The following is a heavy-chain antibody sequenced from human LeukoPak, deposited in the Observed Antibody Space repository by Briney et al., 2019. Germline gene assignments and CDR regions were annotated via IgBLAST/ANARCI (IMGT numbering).Heavy chain of an antibody. V-gene: IGHV3-23*01. Sequence: PGGSLRLYCAASGFTFKSYAMSWVRQAPGKGLEWVSAIGSDGTAIQYADSVKGRFTISKDNSKNTLYLQMNSLRVEDTAVYYCAKPGLTVPGTRWFDSWGPGIPVNVSS. CDR3: AKPGLTVPGTRWFDS. CDR2: IGSDGTAI. J-gene: IGHJ5*01. D-gene: IGHD2-2*01. CDR1: GFTFKSYA.